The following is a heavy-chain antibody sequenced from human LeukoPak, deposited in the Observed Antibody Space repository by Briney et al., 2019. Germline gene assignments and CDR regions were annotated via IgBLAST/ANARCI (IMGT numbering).Heavy chain of an antibody. CDR2: IYYSGST. CDR3: ARVRRDGYNFDAFDI. CDR1: GGSISSYY. J-gene: IGHJ4*02. V-gene: IGHV4-59*01. Sequence: SETLSLTCTVSGGSISSYYRSWIRQPPGKGLEWIGYIYYSGSTNYNPSLKSRVTISVDTSKNQFSLKLSSVTAADTAVYYCARVRRDGYNFDAFDIWGQGTLVTVSS. D-gene: IGHD5-24*01.